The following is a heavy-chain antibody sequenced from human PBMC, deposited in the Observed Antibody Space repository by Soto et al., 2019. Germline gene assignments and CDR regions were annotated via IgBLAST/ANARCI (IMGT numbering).Heavy chain of an antibody. CDR3: VAAMWDIVLVPAALIGP. D-gene: IGHD2-2*01. CDR2: IWYDGSNK. Sequence: PGGSLRLSCAASGFTFSSYGRHWVRKASGKGLEREAVIWYDGSNKYYAKSEKDQITNSRDNAKNSLYKQMNSLRSEDTAVYYCVAAMWDIVLVPAALIGPWGQGP. V-gene: IGHV3-33*03. J-gene: IGHJ5*02. CDR1: GFTFSSYG.